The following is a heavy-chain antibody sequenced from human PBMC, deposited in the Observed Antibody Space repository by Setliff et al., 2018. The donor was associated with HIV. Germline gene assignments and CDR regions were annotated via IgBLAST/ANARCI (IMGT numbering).Heavy chain of an antibody. V-gene: IGHV4-34*01. CDR2: INHSGST. Sequence: SSETLSLTCTVSGVSISNYYWSWIRQPPGKGLEWIGEINHSGSTNYNPSLKSRVTISVDTSKNQFSLKVTSVTAADTAVYYCARAPGGRVTTITYWGPGTLVTVSS. CDR1: GVSISNYY. D-gene: IGHD4-17*01. CDR3: ARAPGGRVTTITY. J-gene: IGHJ4*02.